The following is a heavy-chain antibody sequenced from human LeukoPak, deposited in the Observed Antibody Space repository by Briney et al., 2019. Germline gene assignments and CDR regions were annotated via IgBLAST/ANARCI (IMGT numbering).Heavy chain of an antibody. Sequence: PRGSLRLSCAASGFTFSSYGMHWVRQAPGKGLEWVAVISYDGSNKYYADSVKGRFTISRDNSKNTLYLQMNSLRAEDTAVYYCAKQPHYGRLIDYWGQGTLVTVS. D-gene: IGHD3-10*01. CDR1: GFTFSSYG. J-gene: IGHJ4*02. CDR2: ISYDGSNK. CDR3: AKQPHYGRLIDY. V-gene: IGHV3-30*18.